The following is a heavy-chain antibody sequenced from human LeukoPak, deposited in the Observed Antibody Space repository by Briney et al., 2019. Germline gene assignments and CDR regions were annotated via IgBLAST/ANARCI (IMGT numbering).Heavy chain of an antibody. Sequence: PSETLSLTCAVYGGSFSGYYWSWIRQPPGKGLEWIGEINHSGSTNYNPSLKSRVTISVDTSKNQFSLKLSSVTAADTAVYCCARAPVVRDAFDIWGQGTMVTVSS. CDR2: INHSGST. V-gene: IGHV4-34*01. D-gene: IGHD3-10*01. J-gene: IGHJ3*02. CDR1: GGSFSGYY. CDR3: ARAPVVRDAFDI.